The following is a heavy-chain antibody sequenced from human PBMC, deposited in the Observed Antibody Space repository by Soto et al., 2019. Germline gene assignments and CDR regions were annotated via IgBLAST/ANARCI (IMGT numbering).Heavy chain of an antibody. Sequence: GASVKVSCKASGCTFSSYAISWVRQAPGQGLEWMGGIIPIFGTANYAQKFQGRVTITADESTSTAYMELSSLRSEDTAVYYCAGTEGYCTNGVCYTAFDIWGQGTMVTVSS. J-gene: IGHJ3*02. CDR3: AGTEGYCTNGVCYTAFDI. D-gene: IGHD2-8*01. V-gene: IGHV1-69*13. CDR1: GCTFSSYA. CDR2: IIPIFGTA.